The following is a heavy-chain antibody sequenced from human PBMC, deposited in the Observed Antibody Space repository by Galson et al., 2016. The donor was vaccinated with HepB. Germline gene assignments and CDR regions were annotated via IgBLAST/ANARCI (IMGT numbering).Heavy chain of an antibody. CDR1: GFPFSTYG. Sequence: SLRLSCAASGFPFSTYGMSWVRQAPGKGLEWVSGSSGSGGSIYSADSGKGRFTISRDDSKNTLYLQMNSLRADDTAVYYCAKKSLVAGTATYVFDNWGQGTLVTVSS. J-gene: IGHJ4*02. D-gene: IGHD6-19*01. CDR2: SSGSGGSI. V-gene: IGHV3-23*01. CDR3: AKKSLVAGTATYVFDN.